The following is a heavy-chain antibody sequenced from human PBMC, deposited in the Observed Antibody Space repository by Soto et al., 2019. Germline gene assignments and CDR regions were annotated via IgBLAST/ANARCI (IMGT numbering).Heavy chain of an antibody. CDR3: AIRRDGLRSMIVEMGAFVI. CDR2: IIPIFGTA. Sequence: QVQLVQSGAEVKKPGSSVKVSCKASGGTFSSYAISWVRQAPGQGLEWMGGIIPIFGTANYAQKFQGRVTITADESTSTAYMELSSLRSEDTAVYYCAIRRDGLRSMIVEMGAFVIWGQGTMVTVSS. CDR1: GGTFSSYA. J-gene: IGHJ3*02. V-gene: IGHV1-69*12. D-gene: IGHD3-22*01.